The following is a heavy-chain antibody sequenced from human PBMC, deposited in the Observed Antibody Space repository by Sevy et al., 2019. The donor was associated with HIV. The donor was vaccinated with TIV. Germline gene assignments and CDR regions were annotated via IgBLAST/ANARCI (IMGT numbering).Heavy chain of an antibody. D-gene: IGHD2-15*01. CDR2: ISSSSNYI. Sequence: LSLTCSVSGVSISSSSYDWGWIRQPPGKGLEWVSSISSSSNYIYYADSVKGRFTISRDNAKNSLYLQMNSLRAEDTAVYYCARDQREGDCSGDSCYSDAFDIWGQGTMVTVSS. V-gene: IGHV3-21*01. J-gene: IGHJ3*02. CDR1: GVSISSSS. CDR3: ARDQREGDCSGDSCYSDAFDI.